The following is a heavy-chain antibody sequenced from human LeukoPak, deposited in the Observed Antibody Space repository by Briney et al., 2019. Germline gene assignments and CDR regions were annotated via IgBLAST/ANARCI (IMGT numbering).Heavy chain of an antibody. CDR3: ARDGGGSGWSYYYYGMDV. J-gene: IGHJ6*02. Sequence: GGSLRLSCAASGFTFSSYAMHWVRQAPGKGLEWVAVISYDGSNKYYADSVKGRFTISRDNSKNTLYLQMNSLRAEDTAVYYCARDGGGSGWSYYYYGMDVWGQGTTVTASS. V-gene: IGHV3-30*04. CDR1: GFTFSSYA. D-gene: IGHD6-19*01. CDR2: ISYDGSNK.